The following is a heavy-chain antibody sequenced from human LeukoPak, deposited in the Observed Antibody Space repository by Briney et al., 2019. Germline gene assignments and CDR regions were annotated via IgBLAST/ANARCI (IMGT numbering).Heavy chain of an antibody. D-gene: IGHD3-3*01. J-gene: IGHJ6*03. CDR1: GFTVSSNY. Sequence: GGSLRLSCAASGFTVSSNYMSWVRQAPGKGLEWVSVIYSGGTTYYADSVKGRFTISRDNSKNTLYLQMISLRAEDTAVYYCARATFWSGYQRDSWYLDVCGKGTTVTVSS. CDR3: ARATFWSGYQRDSWYLDV. V-gene: IGHV3-66*02. CDR2: IYSGGTT.